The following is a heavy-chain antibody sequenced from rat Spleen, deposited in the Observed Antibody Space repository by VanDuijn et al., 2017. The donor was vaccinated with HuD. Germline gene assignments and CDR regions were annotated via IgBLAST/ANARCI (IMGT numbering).Heavy chain of an antibody. CDR3: ARHQLLPYYYVMDA. J-gene: IGHJ4*01. V-gene: IGHV5-25*01. CDR2: ISPSGGST. CDR1: GFTFSDYY. Sequence: EVQLVESGGGLVQPGRSMRLSCAVSGFTFSDYYMAWVRQAPKKGLEWVASISPSGGSTYYRDSVKGRFTVSRDNAKSTLYLQMDSLRSEDTATYYCARHQLLPYYYVMDAWGQGASVTVSS. D-gene: IGHD1-1*01.